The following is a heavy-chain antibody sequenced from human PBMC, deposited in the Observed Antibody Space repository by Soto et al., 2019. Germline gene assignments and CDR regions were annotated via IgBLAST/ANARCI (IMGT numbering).Heavy chain of an antibody. CDR3: ARGDSSGWSYHYYHTMDV. V-gene: IGHV5-51*01. J-gene: IGHJ6*02. CDR1: GYNFTNYW. CDR2: IYPDDSDT. D-gene: IGHD6-19*01. Sequence: GESLKISCKGSGYNFTNYWIGGVPQMPGRGLDWMGIIYPDDSDTIYSPSLQDQVTFSVDKSISTAYLQWSSLKASDSAMYYCARGDSSGWSYHYYHTMDVWGQGTTVTVSS.